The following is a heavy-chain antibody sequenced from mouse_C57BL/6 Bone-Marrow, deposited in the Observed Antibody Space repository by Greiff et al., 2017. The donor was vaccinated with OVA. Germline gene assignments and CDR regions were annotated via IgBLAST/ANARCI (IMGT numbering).Heavy chain of an antibody. Sequence: VQLQQSGPELVKPGASVKMSCKASGYTFTDYNMHWVKQSHGKSLEWIGYINPNHGGTSYNQKFKGKATLTVNTSSSTAYMELRSLTSEDSAVYDCARSYYGNYSYAHWGQGTLVTVSA. CDR1: GYTFTDYN. CDR2: INPNHGGT. D-gene: IGHD2-1*01. V-gene: IGHV1-22*01. J-gene: IGHJ3*01. CDR3: ARSYYGNYSYAH.